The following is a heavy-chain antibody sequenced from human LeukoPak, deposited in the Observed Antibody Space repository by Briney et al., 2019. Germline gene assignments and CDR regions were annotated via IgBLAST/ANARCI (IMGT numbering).Heavy chain of an antibody. J-gene: IGHJ6*02. D-gene: IGHD6-19*01. Sequence: GGSLRLSCAASGLTFSSYSMNWVRQAPGKGLEWVSYISSSSSTIYYADSVKGRFTISRDDSKSIAYLQMNSLKTEDTAVYYCTRDASGYSSGWYPGNPRWYYGMDVWGQGTTVTVSS. CDR3: TRDASGYSSGWYPGNPRWYYGMDV. CDR2: ISSSSSTI. V-gene: IGHV3-48*01. CDR1: GLTFSSYS.